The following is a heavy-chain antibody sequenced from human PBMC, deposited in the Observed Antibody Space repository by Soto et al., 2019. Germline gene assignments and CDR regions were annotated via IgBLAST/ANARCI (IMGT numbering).Heavy chain of an antibody. J-gene: IGHJ4*02. CDR3: ARDGPRRWSGYSFDY. V-gene: IGHV1-3*01. CDR1: GYTFTSYA. Sequence: GASVKVSCKASGYTFTSYAMHWVRQAPGQRLEWMGWINAGNGNTKYSQKFQGRVTITRDTSASTAYMELNSLRAEDTAVYYCARDGPRRWSGYSFDYWGQGTLVTVSS. CDR2: INAGNGNT. D-gene: IGHD3-3*01.